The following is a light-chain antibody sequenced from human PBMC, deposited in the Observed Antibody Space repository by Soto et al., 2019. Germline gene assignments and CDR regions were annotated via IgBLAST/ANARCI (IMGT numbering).Light chain of an antibody. CDR1: RSVLYSSNNKNY. Sequence: DIVMTQSPDSLAVSLGERATINCKSGRSVLYSSNNKNYLAWYQQKPGQPPKLLIYWASTRESGVPDRFSGSGSGTDFTLTISSLQAEDVAVYYCQQHFSTTFTFGPGTKVDIK. J-gene: IGKJ3*01. V-gene: IGKV4-1*01. CDR3: QQHFSTTFT. CDR2: WAS.